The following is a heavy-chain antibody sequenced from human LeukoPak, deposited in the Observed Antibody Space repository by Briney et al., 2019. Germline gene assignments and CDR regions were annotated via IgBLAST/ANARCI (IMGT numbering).Heavy chain of an antibody. CDR3: AKDISGYRLPTLDY. V-gene: IGHV3-23*01. CDR2: ISGSGGST. J-gene: IGHJ4*02. Sequence: GGSLRLSCAASRFTFSSYAMSWVRQAPGKGLEWVSAISGSGGSTYYADSVKGRFTISRDNSKNTLYLQMNSLRAEDTAVYYCAKDISGYRLPTLDYWGQGTLVTVSS. D-gene: IGHD6-13*01. CDR1: RFTFSSYA.